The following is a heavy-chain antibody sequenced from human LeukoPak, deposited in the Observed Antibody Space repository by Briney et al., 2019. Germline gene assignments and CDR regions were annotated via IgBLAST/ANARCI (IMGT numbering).Heavy chain of an antibody. CDR3: ARVPSDY. CDR1: EFTFSHYA. CDR2: ISYDGSNI. V-gene: IGHV3-30-3*01. Sequence: SGRSLRLSCAASEFTFSHYAMHWVRQAPGRGLEWVAIISYDGSNINYADSAKGRFTISRDNSKSTLYLQMNSLETEDTAVYYCARVPSDYWGQGTLVTVSS. J-gene: IGHJ4*02.